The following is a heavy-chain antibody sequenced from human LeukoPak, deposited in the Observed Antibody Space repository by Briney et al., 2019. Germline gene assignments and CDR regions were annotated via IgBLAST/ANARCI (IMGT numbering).Heavy chain of an antibody. Sequence: EASVKVSCKASGYTFTSYGISWVRQSPGQGLEWMGGIIPIFGTANYAQKFQGRVTITTDESTSTAYMELSSLRSEDTAVYYCASPYRPGPKEWLLPFDYWGQGTLVTVSS. D-gene: IGHD3-3*01. J-gene: IGHJ4*02. CDR1: GYTFTSYG. CDR2: IIPIFGTA. CDR3: ASPYRPGPKEWLLPFDY. V-gene: IGHV1-69*05.